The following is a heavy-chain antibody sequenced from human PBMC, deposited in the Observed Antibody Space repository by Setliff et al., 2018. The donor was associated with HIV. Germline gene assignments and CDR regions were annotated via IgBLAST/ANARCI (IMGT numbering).Heavy chain of an antibody. J-gene: IGHJ6*03. CDR1: GGTFSSYA. D-gene: IGHD3-22*01. CDR2: IIPIFATA. Sequence: SVKVSCKASGGTFSSYAISWVRQAPGHGLEWMGGIIPIFATADYAQKFQGRVTISADESTSTAYMELSSLRSEDTAVYYCASGDPMTAVDQLLERYYYMDVWGKGTTVTV. CDR3: ASGDPMTAVDQLLERYYYMDV. V-gene: IGHV1-69*13.